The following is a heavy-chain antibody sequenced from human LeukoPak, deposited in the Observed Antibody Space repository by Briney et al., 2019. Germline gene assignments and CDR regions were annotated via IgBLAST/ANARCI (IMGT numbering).Heavy chain of an antibody. CDR1: GGSISSYY. CDR3: ARDGSGIVGAIDFDY. J-gene: IGHJ4*02. Sequence: SETLSLTCTVSGGSISSYYWSWIRQPAGKGLEWIGRIYTSGSTNYSPSLKSRVTMSVDTSKNQFSLKLSSVTAADTAVYYCARDGSGIVGAIDFDYWGQGTLVTVSS. V-gene: IGHV4-4*07. CDR2: IYTSGST. D-gene: IGHD1-26*01.